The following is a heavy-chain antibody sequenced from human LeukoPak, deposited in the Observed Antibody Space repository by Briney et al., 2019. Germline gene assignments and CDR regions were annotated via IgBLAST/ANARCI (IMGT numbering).Heavy chain of an antibody. V-gene: IGHV3-30*03. D-gene: IGHD3-3*01. Sequence: GGSLRLSCAASGFTFSSYGMHWVRQAPGKGLEWVAVISYDGSNKYYADSVKGRFTISRDNAKNSLYLQMNSLRAEDTAVYYCARGITSGPRRYDVRNFDYWGQGTPVTVSS. CDR2: ISYDGSNK. CDR1: GFTFSSYG. CDR3: ARGITSGPRRYDVRNFDY. J-gene: IGHJ4*02.